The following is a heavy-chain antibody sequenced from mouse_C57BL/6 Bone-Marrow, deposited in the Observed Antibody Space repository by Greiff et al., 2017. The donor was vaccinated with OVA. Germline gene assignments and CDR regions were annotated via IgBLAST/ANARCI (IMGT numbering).Heavy chain of an antibody. CDR3: ARCGYYAMDY. J-gene: IGHJ4*01. Sequence: EVKLVESGGGLVKPGGSLKLSCAASGFTFSDYGMHWVRQAPEKGLEWVAYISSGSSTIYYADTVKGRFTISRDNAKTTLFLQMTCLRSEDTAMYYCARCGYYAMDYWGQGTSVTVSS. CDR1: GFTFSDYG. CDR2: ISSGSSTI. V-gene: IGHV5-17*01.